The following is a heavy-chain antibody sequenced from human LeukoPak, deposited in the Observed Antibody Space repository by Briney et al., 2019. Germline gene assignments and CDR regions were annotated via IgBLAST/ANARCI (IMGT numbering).Heavy chain of an antibody. CDR3: ARGAYCSGGSCYGLDFDY. CDR1: GGSISSGGYY. D-gene: IGHD2-15*01. Sequence: SETLSLTCTVSGGSISSGGYYWSWIRQHPGKGLEWIGYIYYSGSTYYNPSLKSRVTISVDTSKSQFPLKLSSVTAADTAVYYCARGAYCSGGSCYGLDFDYWGQGTLVTVSS. CDR2: IYYSGST. V-gene: IGHV4-31*03. J-gene: IGHJ4*02.